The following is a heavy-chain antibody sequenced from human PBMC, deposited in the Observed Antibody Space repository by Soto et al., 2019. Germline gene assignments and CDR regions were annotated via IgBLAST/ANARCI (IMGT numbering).Heavy chain of an antibody. V-gene: IGHV1-46*02. D-gene: IGHD1-26*01. J-gene: IGHJ4*02. Sequence: GASVKVSCKASGDSFNNDGVNWVRQAPGQGLEWMGIINPSGGSTSYAQKFQGRVTMTRDTSTSTVYMELSSLRSEDTAVYYCARDRMGARFDYWGQGTLVTVSS. CDR2: INPSGGST. CDR1: GDSFNNDG. CDR3: ARDRMGARFDY.